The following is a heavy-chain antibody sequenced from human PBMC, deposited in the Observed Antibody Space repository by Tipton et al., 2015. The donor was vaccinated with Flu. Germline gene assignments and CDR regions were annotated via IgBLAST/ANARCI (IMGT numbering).Heavy chain of an antibody. CDR1: EFTFSSYD. D-gene: IGHD6-13*01. CDR2: IDSAGDT. J-gene: IGHJ6*02. V-gene: IGHV3-13*01. CDR3: ARGPLPDSNWYNGMDV. Sequence: SLRLSCAASEFTFSSYDMHWVRQATGEGLQWVSGIDSAGDTYYLDSVKGRFTISRDNAKNSLYLQMNSLRVAGTAVYYCARGPLPDSNWYNGMDVWGQGTTVTVSS.